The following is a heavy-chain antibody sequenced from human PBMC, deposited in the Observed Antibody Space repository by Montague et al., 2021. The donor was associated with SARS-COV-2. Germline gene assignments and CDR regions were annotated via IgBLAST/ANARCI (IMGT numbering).Heavy chain of an antibody. CDR3: ARTTWLRGYFDL. CDR1: GDSIRSISYY. J-gene: IGHJ2*01. Sequence: SETLSLTCTVSGDSIRSISYYWGWIRQPPGKGLECIGSIYYSGSTYYNPSLKSRVTISVDTSKNHFSLKLSSVTAADTAVYYCARTTWLRGYFDLWGRGTLVTVSS. D-gene: IGHD5-12*01. CDR2: IYYSGST. V-gene: IGHV4-39*07.